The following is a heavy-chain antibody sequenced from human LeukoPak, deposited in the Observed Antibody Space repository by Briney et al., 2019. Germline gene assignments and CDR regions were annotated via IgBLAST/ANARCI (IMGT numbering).Heavy chain of an antibody. J-gene: IGHJ4*02. V-gene: IGHV1-18*01. D-gene: IGHD3-22*01. CDR1: GYTFDTYG. CDR2: INVYKGNT. CDR3: ARDYYDNCFDY. Sequence: ASVKVSCKASGYTFDTYGISWVRQAPGQGLEWMGWINVYKGNTVYAQKFQGRVTMTTDTSSSMVYMELRSLRSDDTAVYYCARDYYDNCFDYWGQGTLVTVSS.